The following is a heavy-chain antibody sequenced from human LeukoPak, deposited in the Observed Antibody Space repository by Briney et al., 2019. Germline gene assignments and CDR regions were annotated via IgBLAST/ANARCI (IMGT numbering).Heavy chain of an antibody. D-gene: IGHD3-22*01. J-gene: IGHJ4*02. CDR1: GFTVSSNY. Sequence: GGSLRLSCAASGFTVSSNYMSWVRQAPGKGLEWVSVIYSDGSTYYADSVKGRFTISRDNSKNPLYLQINSLRAEDTAVYYCARDYNYYHSSGYWYYFDYWGQGTLVTVSS. CDR2: IYSDGST. CDR3: ARDYNYYHSSGYWYYFDY. V-gene: IGHV3-66*01.